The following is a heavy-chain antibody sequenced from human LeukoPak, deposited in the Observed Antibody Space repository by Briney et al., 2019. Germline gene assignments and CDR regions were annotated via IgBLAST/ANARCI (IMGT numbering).Heavy chain of an antibody. CDR1: GYTFTNYY. CDR2: INPSGGST. CDR3: ARDGSVYTGSPELGYYNYYMDV. J-gene: IGHJ6*03. V-gene: IGHV1-46*01. D-gene: IGHD6-6*01. Sequence: ASVKVSCKASGYTFTNYYIHWVRQAPGQGLEWMGIINPSGGSTSYAQKFQGRVTMTRDTSTSTVNMDLSSLRSEDTAMYYCARDGSVYTGSPELGYYNYYMDVWGKGTTVTVSS.